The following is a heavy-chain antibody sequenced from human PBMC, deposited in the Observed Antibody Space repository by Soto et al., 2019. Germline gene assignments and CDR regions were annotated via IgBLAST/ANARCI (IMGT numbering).Heavy chain of an antibody. V-gene: IGHV3-23*01. CDR3: AKRLMPVYNAPFDY. Sequence: GGSLRLSCAASGFTFSTYALSWVRQAPGKGLEWVSVVSGDGHVALYADSVKGRFTISRDNSRNTLYLQMNSLRVEDTAMYYCAKRLMPVYNAPFDYWGQGTLVTVSS. J-gene: IGHJ4*02. CDR1: GFTFSTYA. CDR2: VSGDGHVA. D-gene: IGHD2-8*01.